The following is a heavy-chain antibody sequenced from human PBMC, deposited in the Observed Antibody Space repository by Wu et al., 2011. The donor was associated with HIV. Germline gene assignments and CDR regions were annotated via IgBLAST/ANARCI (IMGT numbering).Heavy chain of an antibody. D-gene: IGHD2/OR15-2a*01. CDR1: GYTFTGYY. Sequence: QVQLVQSGAEVKKPGASVQVSCKASGYTFTGYYIHWVRQAPGQGLEWMGWINPKSGVTNYAQKFQGRVTMTRDTSISTAYMELSRLRSDDTAVYYCARGLQDGNMGYYYYYMDVWGKGTTVTVSS. CDR2: INPKSGVT. V-gene: IGHV1-2*02. CDR3: ARGLQDGNMGYYYYYMDV. J-gene: IGHJ6*03.